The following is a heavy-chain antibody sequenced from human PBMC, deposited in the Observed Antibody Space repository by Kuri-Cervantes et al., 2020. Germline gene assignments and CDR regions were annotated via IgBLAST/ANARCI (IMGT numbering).Heavy chain of an antibody. D-gene: IGHD6-19*01. CDR1: GFTFSSYG. J-gene: IGHJ5*02. CDR3: AKEEGSGWFTFDP. CDR2: IWYDGSNK. Sequence: GGSLRLSCAASGFTFSSYGMHWVRQAPGKGLEWVAVIWYDGSNKYYADSVKGRFTISRDNSKNSLYLQMNSLRTEDTALYYCAKEEGSGWFTFDPWGQGTLVTVSS. V-gene: IGHV3-30*02.